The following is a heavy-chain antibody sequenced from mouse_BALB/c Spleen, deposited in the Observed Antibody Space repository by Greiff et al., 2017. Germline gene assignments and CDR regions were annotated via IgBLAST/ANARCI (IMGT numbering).Heavy chain of an antibody. V-gene: IGHV1S56*01. CDR2: IYPGNVNT. CDR3: ARRDYGY. Sequence: VKLMESGPELVKPGASVRISCKASGYTFTSYYIHWVKQRPGQGLEWIGWIYPGNVNTKYNEKFKGKATLTADKSSSTAYMQLSSLTSEDSAVYFCARRDYGYWGQGTTLTVSS. CDR1: GYTFTSYY. D-gene: IGHD1-1*01. J-gene: IGHJ2*01.